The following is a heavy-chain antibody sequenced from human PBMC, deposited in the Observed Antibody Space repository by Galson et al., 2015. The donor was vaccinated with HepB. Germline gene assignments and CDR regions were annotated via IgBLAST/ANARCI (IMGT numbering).Heavy chain of an antibody. D-gene: IGHD3-22*01. CDR2: IYSGTST. J-gene: IGHJ4*02. Sequence: SLRLSCAASGFTASSNYMSWVRQAPGKGLEWVSVIYSGTSTYYADAVRGRFTISRHKFKNTLYLQMNSLRAEDTAVYYCARGPRYYYDSSGPGYFDYWGQGTLVTVSS. CDR3: ARGPRYYYDSSGPGYFDY. V-gene: IGHV3-53*04. CDR1: GFTASSNY.